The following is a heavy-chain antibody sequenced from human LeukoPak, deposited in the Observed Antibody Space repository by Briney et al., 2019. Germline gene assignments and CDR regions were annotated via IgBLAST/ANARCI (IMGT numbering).Heavy chain of an antibody. CDR1: GGSISSYY. D-gene: IGHD6-19*01. Sequence: SETLSLTCTVSGGSISSYYWGWIRQPLGKGLEWIGSIFYSGSTYYNPSLKSRVTISVDKSKNQFSLKLSSVTAADTAIYYCARHERPYSSGHDKTGFDYWGQGTLVTVSS. CDR2: IFYSGST. CDR3: ARHERPYSSGHDKTGFDY. J-gene: IGHJ4*02. V-gene: IGHV4-39*01.